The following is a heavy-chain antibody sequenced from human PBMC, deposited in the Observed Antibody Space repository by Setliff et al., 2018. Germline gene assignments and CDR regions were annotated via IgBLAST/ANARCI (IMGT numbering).Heavy chain of an antibody. V-gene: IGHV4-59*08. Sequence: SETLSLTCTVSGDSISSHFWTWIRQPPGKGLEWVGHIYYTGSTSYNASVKSRVTVSLDTSKNQFSLKLTSVAAADTAVYYCARARYSSGWYGGGGAFYYMDAWGKGTTVTVSS. D-gene: IGHD6-19*01. CDR1: GDSISSHF. CDR3: ARARYSSGWYGGGGAFYYMDA. CDR2: IYYTGST. J-gene: IGHJ6*03.